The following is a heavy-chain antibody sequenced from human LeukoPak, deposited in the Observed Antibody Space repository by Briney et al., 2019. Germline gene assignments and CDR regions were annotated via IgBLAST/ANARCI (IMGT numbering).Heavy chain of an antibody. CDR1: RGSISSYY. D-gene: IGHD5/OR15-5a*01. CDR2: IYYSGST. J-gene: IGHJ4*02. CDR3: ARGIKDKILILTCLAAVLFDY. Sequence: SETLSLTCTVSRGSISSYYCGWIRQPPGKGLEWIGYIYYSGSTNYNPSLKSRVTISVDTSKNQFSLKLISVTAADTAVYYCARGIKDKILILTCLAAVLFDYWGQGTLVTVSS. V-gene: IGHV4-59*01.